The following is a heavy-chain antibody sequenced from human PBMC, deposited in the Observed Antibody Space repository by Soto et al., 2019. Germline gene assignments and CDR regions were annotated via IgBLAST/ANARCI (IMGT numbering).Heavy chain of an antibody. CDR3: ASKGYDLDYYYYMDV. Sequence: QVQLVESGGGLVKPGGSLRLSCAASGFTFSDYYMSWIRQAPGKGLKWVSYISSSGSTIYYADTVKGRFTIAWDNAKNALYLQMNGLRAEDTAVYYCASKGYDLDYYYYMDVWGKGTTVTVSS. CDR1: GFTFSDYY. D-gene: IGHD5-12*01. V-gene: IGHV3-11*01. CDR2: ISSSGSTI. J-gene: IGHJ6*03.